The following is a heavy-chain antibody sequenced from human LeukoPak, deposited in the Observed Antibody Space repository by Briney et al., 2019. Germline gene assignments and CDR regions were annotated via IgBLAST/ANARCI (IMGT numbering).Heavy chain of an antibody. J-gene: IGHJ4*02. CDR1: GFTFSDYY. Sequence: GGSLRLSCAASGFTFSDYYMSWVRQAPGKGLEWVATIKHDGSEKYYVDSVKGRFTISRDNAKNSLSLQMNSLRAEDTALYYCAREGESSGYYCDYWGQGTLVTVSS. CDR3: AREGESSGYYCDY. D-gene: IGHD3-22*01. V-gene: IGHV3-7*03. CDR2: IKHDGSEK.